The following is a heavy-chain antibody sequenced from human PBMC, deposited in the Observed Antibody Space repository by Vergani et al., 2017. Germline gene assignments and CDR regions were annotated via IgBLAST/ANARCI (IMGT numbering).Heavy chain of an antibody. CDR1: GFTFGSFG. Sequence: QVHLVESGGGVVQPGRSLRLSCAASGFTFGSFGMHWVRQAPGKGLEWVAVISYDGSNKYYADSVKGRFTISRDNSKNTLYLQMNSLRAEDTAVYYCARGASGDYVSSFDYWGQGTLVTVSS. CDR2: ISYDGSNK. CDR3: ARGASGDYVSSFDY. D-gene: IGHD4-17*01. J-gene: IGHJ4*02. V-gene: IGHV3-30*19.